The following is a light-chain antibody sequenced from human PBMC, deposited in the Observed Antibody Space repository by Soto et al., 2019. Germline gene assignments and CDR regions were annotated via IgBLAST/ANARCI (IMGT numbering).Light chain of an antibody. Sequence: QSALAQPASVSGSPGQSITISCTGTSSDVGAYNYVSWYHQHHPGKAPELIIYDVTDRPSGVSTRFSGSKSGNTASLTISGLQAEDEGDYYCSSYTTIKPVIFGGGTKLTVL. J-gene: IGLJ2*01. CDR1: SSDVGAYNY. CDR3: SSYTTIKPVI. V-gene: IGLV2-14*01. CDR2: DVT.